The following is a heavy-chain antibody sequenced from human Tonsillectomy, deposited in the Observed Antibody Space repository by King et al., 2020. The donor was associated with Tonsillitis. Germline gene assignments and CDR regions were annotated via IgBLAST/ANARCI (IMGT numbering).Heavy chain of an antibody. J-gene: IGHJ4*02. CDR3: ARADDDSSGYYLVKNYYFDY. D-gene: IGHD3-22*01. Sequence: VQLQESGPGLVKPSQTLSLTCTVSGGSISSGYYYWSWIRQPAGKGLEWIGRIYTSGSTNYNPSLKSRVTMSIDTSKNQFSLRLSSVTAADTAVYYCARADDDSSGYYLVKNYYFDYWGQGTLVTVSS. CDR1: GGSISSGYYY. V-gene: IGHV4-61*02. CDR2: IYTSGST.